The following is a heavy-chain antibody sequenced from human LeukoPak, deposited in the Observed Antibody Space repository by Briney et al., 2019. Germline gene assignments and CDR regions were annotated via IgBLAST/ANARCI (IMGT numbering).Heavy chain of an antibody. D-gene: IGHD1-1*01. Sequence: GGSLRLSCTVSGFNFGDFAMSWVRQAPGKGLEWVSHITGSGANVYYADSVKGRFTISRDNAKNSLYLQMNSLRAEDTAVYFCAKSRSGSANWALQIFDNWGQGTLVTVSS. J-gene: IGHJ4*02. CDR1: GFNFGDFA. CDR2: ITGSGANV. CDR3: AKSRSGSANWALQIFDN. V-gene: IGHV3-11*01.